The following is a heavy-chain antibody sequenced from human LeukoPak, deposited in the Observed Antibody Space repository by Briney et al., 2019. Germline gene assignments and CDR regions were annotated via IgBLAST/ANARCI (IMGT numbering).Heavy chain of an antibody. V-gene: IGHV3-23*01. D-gene: IGHD6-13*01. Sequence: PGGSLRLSCAASGFTFSSYAMSWVRQAPGKGLEWVSAISGSGGSTYYADSVKGRFTISRDNSKNTLYLQMNSLRAEDTAVYYCARVYSSSLWSYYYYMDVWGKGTTVTVSS. J-gene: IGHJ6*03. CDR1: GFTFSSYA. CDR3: ARVYSSSLWSYYYYMDV. CDR2: ISGSGGST.